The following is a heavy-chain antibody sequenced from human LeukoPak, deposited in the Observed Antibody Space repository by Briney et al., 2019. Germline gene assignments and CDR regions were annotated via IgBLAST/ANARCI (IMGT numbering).Heavy chain of an antibody. D-gene: IGHD5-12*01. Sequence: SETLSLTCTVSGGSISSYYWSWIRQPPGKGLEWIGYIYYSGSTNYNPSLKSRVTISVDTSKDQFSLKLSSVTAADTATYYCARGYSGYAHFDYWGQGTLVTVSS. V-gene: IGHV4-59*01. CDR3: ARGYSGYAHFDY. CDR1: GGSISSYY. CDR2: IYYSGST. J-gene: IGHJ4*02.